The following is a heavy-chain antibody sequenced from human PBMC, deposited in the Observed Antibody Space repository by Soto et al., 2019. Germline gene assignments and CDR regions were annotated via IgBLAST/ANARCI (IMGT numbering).Heavy chain of an antibody. D-gene: IGHD6-25*01. Sequence: SETLSLTCSASGGSITSSSHFWGWVRQPPGKGLEWIGTIYFTGNTYYNPSLKSRLTMSIDTSKNDFSLRLNSVTAADTAVYYCAGQTFTIAAASYGRSNWFDPWGPGTLGTVSS. J-gene: IGHJ5*02. CDR3: AGQTFTIAAASYGRSNWFDP. CDR1: GGSITSSSHF. CDR2: IYFTGNT. V-gene: IGHV4-39*01.